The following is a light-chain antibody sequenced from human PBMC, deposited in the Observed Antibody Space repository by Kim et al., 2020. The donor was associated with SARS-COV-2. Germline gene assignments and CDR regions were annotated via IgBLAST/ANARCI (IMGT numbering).Light chain of an antibody. Sequence: QSALTQPASVSGSPGQSITISCTGTSSDVGGYNYVSWYQQHPGKAPKLMIYDVNKRPSGVSNRFSGSKSGNTASLTISGLQAEDEADYYCSSYTSSNTWVFGGGTKLTVL. CDR1: SSDVGGYNY. V-gene: IGLV2-14*01. CDR3: SSYTSSNTWV. CDR2: DVN. J-gene: IGLJ3*02.